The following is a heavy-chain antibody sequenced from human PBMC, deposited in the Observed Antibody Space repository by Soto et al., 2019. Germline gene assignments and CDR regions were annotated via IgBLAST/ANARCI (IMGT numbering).Heavy chain of an antibody. D-gene: IGHD3-16*02. Sequence: GGSLRLSCAASGFTFSSYSMNWVRQAPGKGLEWVSPISSSSSYIYYADSVKGRFTISRDNAKNSLYLQMNSLRAEDTAVYYCARGQLEVIPYYYNGMDVWGQGTRVTVS. J-gene: IGHJ6*02. CDR1: GFTFSSYS. CDR3: ARGQLEVIPYYYNGMDV. V-gene: IGHV3-21*01. CDR2: ISSSSSYI.